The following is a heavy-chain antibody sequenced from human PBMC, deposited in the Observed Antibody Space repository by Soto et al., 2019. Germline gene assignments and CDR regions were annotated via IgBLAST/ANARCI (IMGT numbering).Heavy chain of an antibody. CDR2: VYYSGSN. V-gene: IGHV4-39*01. J-gene: IGHJ4*02. D-gene: IGHD3-22*01. Sequence: SETLSLTCTVSGGSISSSSYYWGWIRQPPGKGREWIGRVYYSGSNYDNPSLKSRITLSVDRSKSQFSLKLTSVTAADTAVYYCARILYDSRGYYYFDYWGQGTMVTVSS. CDR1: GGSISSSSYY. CDR3: ARILYDSRGYYYFDY.